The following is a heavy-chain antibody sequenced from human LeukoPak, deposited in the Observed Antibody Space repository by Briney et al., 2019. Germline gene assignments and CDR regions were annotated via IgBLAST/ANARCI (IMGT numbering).Heavy chain of an antibody. Sequence: SETLSLTCTVSGGSISSYYWSRIRQPPGKGLEWIGYIYYSGSTNYNPSLKSRVTISVDTSKNQFSLKLSSVTAADTAVYYCARSTYYYDSSGWNWFDPWGQGTLVTVSS. D-gene: IGHD3-22*01. J-gene: IGHJ5*02. CDR3: ARSTYYYDSSGWNWFDP. V-gene: IGHV4-59*01. CDR2: IYYSGST. CDR1: GGSISSYY.